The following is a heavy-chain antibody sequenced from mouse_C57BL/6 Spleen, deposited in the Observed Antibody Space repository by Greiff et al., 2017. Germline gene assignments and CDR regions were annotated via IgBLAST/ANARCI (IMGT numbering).Heavy chain of an antibody. CDR3: ARGDYGSSDY. CDR2: IYPGDGDT. J-gene: IGHJ2*01. CDR1: GYAFSSSW. V-gene: IGHV1-82*01. D-gene: IGHD1-1*01. Sequence: QVQLKQSGPELVKPGASVKISCKASGYAFSSSWMNWVKQRPGKGLEWIGRIYPGDGDTNYNGKFKGKATLTADKSSSTAYMQLSSLTSEDSAVYFCARGDYGSSDYWGQGTTLTVSS.